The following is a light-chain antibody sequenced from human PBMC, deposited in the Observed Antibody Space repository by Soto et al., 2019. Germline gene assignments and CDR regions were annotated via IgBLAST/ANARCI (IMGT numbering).Light chain of an antibody. CDR2: AAS. J-gene: IGKJ1*01. V-gene: IGKV1-5*01. CDR3: HQYDNAPWT. Sequence: IQRTQSPSTLSASVGDRVTITCRASQSISRWLAWNQQKPGKATKLLIYAASSLQSGVPSRFSGRGAGTDFALTISRLEAEDFAAYYCHQYDNAPWTFGQGTKVDIK. CDR1: QSISRW.